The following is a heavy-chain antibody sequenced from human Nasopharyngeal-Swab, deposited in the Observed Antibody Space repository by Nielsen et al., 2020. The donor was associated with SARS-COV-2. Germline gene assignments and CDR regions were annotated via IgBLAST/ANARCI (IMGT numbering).Heavy chain of an antibody. CDR3: AKDPGGGDGGHVVSWFDP. D-gene: IGHD4-23*01. CDR2: ISYDGSNK. V-gene: IGHV3-33*06. Sequence: WIRQPPGKGLEWVAVISYDGSNKYYADSVKGRFTISRDNSKNTMYLQLNSLRAEDTAMYYCAKDPGGGDGGHVVSWFDPWGQGTLVTVSS. J-gene: IGHJ5*02.